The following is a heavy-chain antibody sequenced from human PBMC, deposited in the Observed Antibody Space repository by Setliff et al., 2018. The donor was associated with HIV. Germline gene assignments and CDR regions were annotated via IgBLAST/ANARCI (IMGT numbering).Heavy chain of an antibody. Sequence: KVSCKASGYTFTSYGISWVRQAPGQGLEWMGWISAYSGNTNYAQKFQGRVTMTTDTSTSTAYMELRSLRSDDTAVYYCARDHYDILTGYYRDYYYMDVWGKGTTVTVSS. CDR3: ARDHYDILTGYYRDYYYMDV. CDR2: ISAYSGNT. J-gene: IGHJ6*03. D-gene: IGHD3-9*01. V-gene: IGHV1-18*01. CDR1: GYTFTSYG.